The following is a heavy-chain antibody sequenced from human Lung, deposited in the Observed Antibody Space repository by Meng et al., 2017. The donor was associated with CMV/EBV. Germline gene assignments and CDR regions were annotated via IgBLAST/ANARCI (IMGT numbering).Heavy chain of an antibody. J-gene: IGHJ5*02. D-gene: IGHD6-19*01. Sequence: CAGSGFTLSIYAMNWVRQAPGKGLEWVSVFSGSGDNTYYADSVKGRFTISRDNSKNTLYLQMNSLRAENTAVLYCAKTFYDSGSRVAWGFDPWXQGAXVT. CDR2: FSGSGDNT. CDR3: AKTFYDSGSRVAWGFDP. V-gene: IGHV3-23*01. CDR1: GFTLSIYA.